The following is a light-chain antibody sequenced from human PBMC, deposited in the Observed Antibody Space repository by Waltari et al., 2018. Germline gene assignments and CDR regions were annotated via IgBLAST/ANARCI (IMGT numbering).Light chain of an antibody. J-gene: IGKJ1*01. CDR1: QSVSNN. V-gene: IGKV3D-15*01. CDR2: GAF. Sequence: EIVLTQSPGTLFLSPGESATLSCRASQSVSNNQLAWYQQSPGQAPRLVIYGAFARATAIPDRFSGTGSGTDFTLTISSLQSEDFAVYYCQQYNNWPPWTFGQGTKVEIK. CDR3: QQYNNWPPWT.